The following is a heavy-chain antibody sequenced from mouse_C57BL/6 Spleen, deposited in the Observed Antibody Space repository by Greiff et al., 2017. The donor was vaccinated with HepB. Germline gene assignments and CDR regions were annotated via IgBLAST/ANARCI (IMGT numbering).Heavy chain of an antibody. D-gene: IGHD1-1*01. CDR1: GYTFTSYG. J-gene: IGHJ1*03. V-gene: IGHV1-81*01. CDR2: IYPRSGNT. CDR3: ARSYYCGSSPYLYFDV. Sequence: QVQLQQSGAELVRPGASVKLSCKASGYTFTSYGISWVKQRTGQGLEWIGEIYPRSGNTYYNEKFKGKATLTANKSSSTTYMELRSLTSSDSAVYFCARSYYCGSSPYLYFDVWGTGTTVTFAS.